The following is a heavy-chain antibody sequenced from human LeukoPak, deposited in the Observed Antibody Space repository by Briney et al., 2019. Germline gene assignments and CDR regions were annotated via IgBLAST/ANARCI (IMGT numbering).Heavy chain of an antibody. V-gene: IGHV1-2*02. CDR3: ASYSSSLHLFDY. CDR2: INLNSGGT. J-gene: IGHJ4*02. D-gene: IGHD6-13*01. Sequence: EASAKVSCQASGYTFTRYYMHWVRQAPGQGLEWVGWINLNSGGTNYAQKFQGRVTMTRDTSISTACMELSRLRSDDTAVYYCASYSSSLHLFDYGGRGTRVTVSS. CDR1: GYTFTRYY.